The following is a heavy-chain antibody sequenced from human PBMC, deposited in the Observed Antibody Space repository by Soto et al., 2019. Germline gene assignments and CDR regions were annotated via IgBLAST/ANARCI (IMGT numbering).Heavy chain of an antibody. CDR1: GFTVSSNY. Sequence: GGSLRLSCAASGFTVSSNYMSWVRQAPGKGLEWVSVIYSGGSTYYADSVKGRFTISRDNSKNTLYLQMNSLRAEDTAVYYCAREGCCGYSYGYPPRINYYYGMDVWGQGTTVTVSS. CDR3: AREGCCGYSYGYPPRINYYYGMDV. J-gene: IGHJ6*02. D-gene: IGHD5-18*01. CDR2: IYSGGST. V-gene: IGHV3-53*01.